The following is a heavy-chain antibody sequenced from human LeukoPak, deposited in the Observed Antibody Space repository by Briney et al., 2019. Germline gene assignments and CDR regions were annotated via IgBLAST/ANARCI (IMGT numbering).Heavy chain of an antibody. CDR1: GYSFTSYW. Sequence: GESLKISCKGSGYSFTSYWIGWVRQMPGKGLEWMGIIYPGDSDTRYSPSFQGQVTISADRSISTAYLQWSSLKASDTAMYYCASLGNVDTAMVNWFDPWGQGTLVTVSS. CDR3: ASLGNVDTAMVNWFDP. D-gene: IGHD5-18*01. CDR2: IYPGDSDT. V-gene: IGHV5-51*01. J-gene: IGHJ5*02.